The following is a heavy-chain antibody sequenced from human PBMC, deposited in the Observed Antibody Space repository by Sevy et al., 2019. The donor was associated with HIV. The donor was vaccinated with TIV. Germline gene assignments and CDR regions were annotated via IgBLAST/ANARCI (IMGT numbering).Heavy chain of an antibody. V-gene: IGHV3-33*01. CDR2: IFNDGKTK. D-gene: IGHD2-21*02. Sequence: GGSLRLSCKASGFIFSRYGVHWVRQAPGKGLEWVASIFNDGKTKYYGDSVKGRFTISRDDSKNTLYLQMDSLRAEDTAAYYCARESRSDWYLDYWGQGTLVTVSS. J-gene: IGHJ4*02. CDR3: ARESRSDWYLDY. CDR1: GFIFSRYG.